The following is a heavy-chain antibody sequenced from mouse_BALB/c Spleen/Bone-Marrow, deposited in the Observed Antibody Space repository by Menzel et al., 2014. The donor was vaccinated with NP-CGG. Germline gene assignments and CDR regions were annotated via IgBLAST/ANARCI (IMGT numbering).Heavy chain of an antibody. D-gene: IGHD2-4*01. CDR1: GFSLTSYG. V-gene: IGHV2-4*02. J-gene: IGHJ3*01. Sequence: VQLQQSGPGLVQPSQSLSITCAASGFSLTSYGVHWVRQPPGKGLEWLGVIWSGGSTDYNAAFISRLSISKDNSKSQVFFKMNSLQADDTAIYYCARRYDYDGAWFAYWGQGTLVTVSA. CDR3: ARRYDYDGAWFAY. CDR2: IWSGGST.